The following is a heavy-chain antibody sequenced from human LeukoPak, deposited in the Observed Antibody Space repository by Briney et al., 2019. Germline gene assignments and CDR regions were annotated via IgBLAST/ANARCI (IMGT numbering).Heavy chain of an antibody. V-gene: IGHV4-59*11. J-gene: IGHJ2*01. Sequence: SETLSLTCTVSGGSLSNHYWSWIRQPPGKGLEWIGHIYDSGSTTYNPSLKSRVTMSVDTSKNQFSLNLSSVTAADTAVYYCARDQGIGVYWYWYLDLWGRGTLITVSS. CDR2: IYDSGST. D-gene: IGHD2-8*02. CDR3: ARDQGIGVYWYWYLDL. CDR1: GGSLSNHY.